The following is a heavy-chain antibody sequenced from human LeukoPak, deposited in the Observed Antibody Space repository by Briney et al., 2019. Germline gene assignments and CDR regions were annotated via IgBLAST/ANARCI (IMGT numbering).Heavy chain of an antibody. CDR1: GFTFSSHS. J-gene: IGHJ4*02. CDR2: ILNDVSDK. D-gene: IGHD2-21*01. V-gene: IGHV3-33*01. CDR3: ARGCGGTPGCYIIDN. Sequence: GGSLTLSCKASGFTFSSHSMHWVRQPPDKGLEWVAVILNDVSDKYYGDSVKGRFTVSRDNSKNTLYLQMDRLRAEDTAVYYCARGCGGTPGCYIIDNWGQGTLVTVSS.